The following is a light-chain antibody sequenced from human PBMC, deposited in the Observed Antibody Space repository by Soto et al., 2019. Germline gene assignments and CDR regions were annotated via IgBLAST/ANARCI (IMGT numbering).Light chain of an antibody. V-gene: IGKV3-11*01. J-gene: IGKJ3*01. CDR1: QSVGTY. CDR2: DAF. Sequence: IVLTQSPATLSLSPGKRATLSCRASQSVGTYLAWYQQRPGQAPRLLIYDAFHRATGIPARFSGSGAGTDFTLTSNSLEPEDFAIYYCQQRGSLFSFGPGTKVDFK. CDR3: QQRGSLFS.